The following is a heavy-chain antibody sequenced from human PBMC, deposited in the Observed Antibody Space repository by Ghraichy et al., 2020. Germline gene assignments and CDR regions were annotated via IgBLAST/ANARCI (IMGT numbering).Heavy chain of an antibody. V-gene: IGHV3-7*03. CDR3: ARRTALAGVSGWGYRMDV. CDR2: IDQDGNQK. CDR1: GFTFSSFW. D-gene: IGHD6-19*01. J-gene: IGHJ6*02. Sequence: GESLNISCEGFGFTFSSFWMSWVRQAPGKGLEWVANIDQDGNQKKYVDSVKGRFTISRDNAKNSLYLQMDSLRAEDTAEYYCARRTALAGVSGWGYRMDVWGQGTTVTVSS.